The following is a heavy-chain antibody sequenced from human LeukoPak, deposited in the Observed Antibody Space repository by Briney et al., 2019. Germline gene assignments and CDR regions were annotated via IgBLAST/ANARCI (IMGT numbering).Heavy chain of an antibody. CDR3: AREGATSIYFDY. CDR1: GFTFSSYG. V-gene: IGHV3-23*01. J-gene: IGHJ4*02. D-gene: IGHD3-16*01. Sequence: GGSLRLSCAASGFTFSSYGMSWVRQAPGKGLEWVSSISGSGGSTYYADSVKGRFTISRDNSKNSLYLQMNSLRTEDTALYYCAREGATSIYFDYWGQGTLVTVSS. CDR2: ISGSGGST.